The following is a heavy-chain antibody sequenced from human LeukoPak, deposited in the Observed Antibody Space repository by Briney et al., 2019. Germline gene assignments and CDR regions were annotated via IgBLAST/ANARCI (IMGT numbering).Heavy chain of an antibody. CDR2: INSDGSST. V-gene: IGHV3-74*01. CDR1: GFTFSSYW. J-gene: IGHJ6*02. Sequence: GGSLRHSCAASGFTFSSYWMHWVRQAPGKGLVWVSRINSDGSSTSYADSVKGRFTISRDNAKNTLYLQMNSLRAEDTAVYYCAREGYYYYYGMDVWGQGTTVTVSS. CDR3: AREGYYYYYGMDV.